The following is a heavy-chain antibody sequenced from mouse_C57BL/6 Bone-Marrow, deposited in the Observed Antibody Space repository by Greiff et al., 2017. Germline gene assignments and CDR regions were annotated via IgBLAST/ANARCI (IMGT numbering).Heavy chain of an antibody. CDR1: GFTFSIYA. J-gene: IGHJ2*01. CDR3: TRDGADYFDY. CDR2: ISSGGDYI. D-gene: IGHD3-3*01. Sequence: EVHLVESGEGLVKPGGSLKLSCAASGFTFSIYAMSWVRQTPEKRLEWVAYISSGGDYIYYADTVKGRFTISRDNARNTLYLQMSSLKSEDTAMYYCTRDGADYFDYWGQGTTLTVSS. V-gene: IGHV5-9-1*02.